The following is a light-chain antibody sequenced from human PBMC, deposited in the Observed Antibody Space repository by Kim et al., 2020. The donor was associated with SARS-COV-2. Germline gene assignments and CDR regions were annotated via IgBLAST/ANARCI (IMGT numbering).Light chain of an antibody. V-gene: IGKV3-20*01. CDR1: HTVTSNY. Sequence: PGERATLSCRASHTVTSNYLSWYQQKPGQPPRLLIYGASTRATGTPDRFTGTGSGTDFTLTIRRLEPEDFALYYCQQFGGSPMYSFGQGTKL. CDR2: GAS. J-gene: IGKJ2*03. CDR3: QQFGGSPMYS.